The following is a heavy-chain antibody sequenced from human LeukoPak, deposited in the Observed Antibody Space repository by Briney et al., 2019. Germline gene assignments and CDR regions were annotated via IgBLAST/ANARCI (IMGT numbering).Heavy chain of an antibody. D-gene: IGHD6-19*01. Sequence: SGGSLRLSCAASGFTFSSYAMSWVRQAPGKGLEWVSAISGSGGSTYYADSVKGRFTISRDNSKNTLYLQMNSLRAEDTAVYYCAKDLWGFPVAGMFDPWGQGTLVTVSS. V-gene: IGHV3-23*01. CDR2: ISGSGGST. J-gene: IGHJ5*02. CDR3: AKDLWGFPVAGMFDP. CDR1: GFTFSSYA.